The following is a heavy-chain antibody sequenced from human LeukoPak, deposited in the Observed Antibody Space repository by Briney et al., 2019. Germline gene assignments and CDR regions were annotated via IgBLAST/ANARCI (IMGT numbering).Heavy chain of an antibody. CDR3: ARLYYYDSSGYSQGVDY. D-gene: IGHD3-22*01. Sequence: SETLSLTCTVSGGSISSGSYYWSWIRQPAGKGLEWIGRIYTSGSTNYNPSLKSRVTISVDTSKNQFSLKLSSVTAADTAVYYCARLYYYDSSGYSQGVDYWGQGTLVTVSS. V-gene: IGHV4-61*02. J-gene: IGHJ4*02. CDR2: IYTSGST. CDR1: GGSISSGSYY.